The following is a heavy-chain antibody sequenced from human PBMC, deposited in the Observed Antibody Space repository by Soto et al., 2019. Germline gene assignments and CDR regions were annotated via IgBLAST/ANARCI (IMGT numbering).Heavy chain of an antibody. CDR2: VRGSGGTT. CDR3: TRDWQFDY. D-gene: IGHD6-19*01. CDR1: GFSFTNYV. Sequence: PGGSLRLSCAASGFSFTNYVMSWVRQAPGKGLEWVSTVRGSGGTTYYADSVKGRFTISRDNSKNTLRLQMNNLEAEDTAIYYCTRDWQFDYWGQGTLVTVSS. V-gene: IGHV3-23*01. J-gene: IGHJ4*02.